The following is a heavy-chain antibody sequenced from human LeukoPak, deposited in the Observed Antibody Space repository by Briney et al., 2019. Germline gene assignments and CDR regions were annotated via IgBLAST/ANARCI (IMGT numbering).Heavy chain of an antibody. V-gene: IGHV1-2*02. D-gene: IGHD3-22*01. CDR2: INPHSGGT. CDR1: GFTLTEYY. J-gene: IGHJ4*02. Sequence: ASVKVSCKASGFTLTEYYIHWVRQAPGQGLEWMGWINPHSGGTNSAEKFQDRFTMTRDTSVSTVYMELGRLRHDDTAIYYCARIYYFDTNGYGTYFDSWGQGTLLTVSS. CDR3: ARIYYFDTNGYGTYFDS.